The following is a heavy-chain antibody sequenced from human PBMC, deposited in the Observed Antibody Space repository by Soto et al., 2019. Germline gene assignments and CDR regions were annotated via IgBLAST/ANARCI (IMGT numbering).Heavy chain of an antibody. J-gene: IGHJ4*02. Sequence: PGGSLRLSCASSGFNFSFYAMPWVRQTPGKGLEWVAVISFDGNNIYYADSVRGRFTISRDSSSSMLYLQMNNLKPADSAIYYCARVGCSIIWCRTQLDNWGQGALVTVSS. CDR1: GFNFSFYA. CDR2: ISFDGNNI. V-gene: IGHV3-30-3*01. D-gene: IGHD2-8*01. CDR3: ARVGCSIIWCRTQLDN.